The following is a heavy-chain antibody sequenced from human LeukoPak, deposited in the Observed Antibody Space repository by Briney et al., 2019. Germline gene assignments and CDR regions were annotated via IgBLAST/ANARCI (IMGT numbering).Heavy chain of an antibody. CDR1: GFTFSSYW. CDR3: ARGNAMVRGVPIWFAP. Sequence: GGSLRLSCAASGFTFSSYWMNWVRQAPGKGLEWVANIKQDGSEKYSVDSVKGRFTISTDNAKSSLYLQMNSLRAEDTAVYYCARGNAMVRGVPIWFAPWGQGTLVTVSS. V-gene: IGHV3-7*01. CDR2: IKQDGSEK. D-gene: IGHD3-10*01. J-gene: IGHJ5*02.